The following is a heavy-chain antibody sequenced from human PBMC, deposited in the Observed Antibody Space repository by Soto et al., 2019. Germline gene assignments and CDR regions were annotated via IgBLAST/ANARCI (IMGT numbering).Heavy chain of an antibody. CDR1: GFTVSSNY. J-gene: IGHJ6*02. Sequence: SGGSLRLSCAASGFTVSSNYMSWVRQAPGKGLEWASVIYSGGSTYYADSVKGRFTISRDNSKNTLYLQMNSLRAEDTAVYYCARDYGDYKVFPVYYYYGMDVWGQGTTVTVSS. D-gene: IGHD4-17*01. V-gene: IGHV3-66*01. CDR2: IYSGGST. CDR3: ARDYGDYKVFPVYYYYGMDV.